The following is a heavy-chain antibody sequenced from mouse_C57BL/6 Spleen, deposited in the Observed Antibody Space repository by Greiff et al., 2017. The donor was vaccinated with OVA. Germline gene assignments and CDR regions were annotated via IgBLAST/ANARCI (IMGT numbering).Heavy chain of an antibody. Sequence: VQLQQSGPELVKPGASVKISCKASGYTFTDYYINWVKQRPGQGLEWIGWIYPGSGNTKYNEKFKGKATLTVDTSSSTAYMQLSSLTSEDSAVYFCARRGVYYYGSSYHYYAMDYWGQGTSVTVSS. CDR3: ARRGVYYYGSSYHYYAMDY. D-gene: IGHD1-1*01. V-gene: IGHV1-84*01. CDR2: IYPGSGNT. CDR1: GYTFTDYY. J-gene: IGHJ4*01.